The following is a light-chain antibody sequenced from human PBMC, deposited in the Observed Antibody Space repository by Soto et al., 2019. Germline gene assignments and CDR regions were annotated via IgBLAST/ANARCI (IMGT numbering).Light chain of an antibody. J-gene: IGKJ3*01. CDR1: QSVSSN. Sequence: EIVMTQSPATLSVSPGARATLSCRASQSVSSNLAWYQQKPGQAPRLLIYGASTRAPGIPARFSGSGSGTEFTLTISSLQAEDFAVYYCQQYNNWVTFGPGTKVDIK. CDR2: GAS. V-gene: IGKV3-15*01. CDR3: QQYNNWVT.